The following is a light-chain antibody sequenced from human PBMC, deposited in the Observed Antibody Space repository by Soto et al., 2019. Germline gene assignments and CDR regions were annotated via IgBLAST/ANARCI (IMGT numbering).Light chain of an antibody. CDR2: DAS. Sequence: EIVLTQSPATRSLSPGGRATLSCRAGQSIFNYLAWYQQKPGQAPRLLIYDASNRATGIPARFSGSGSGTDFTLTISSLEPEDFAVYYCKQRYSWINFAQGTRLEIK. J-gene: IGKJ5*01. V-gene: IGKV3-11*01. CDR3: KQRYSWIN. CDR1: QSIFNY.